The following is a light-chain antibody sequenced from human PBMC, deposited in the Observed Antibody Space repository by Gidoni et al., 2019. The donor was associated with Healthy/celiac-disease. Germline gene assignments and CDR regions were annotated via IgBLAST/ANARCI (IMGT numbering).Light chain of an antibody. CDR2: GAS. CDR3: QQYNNCPQT. Sequence: EIVMTQSPATLSVSPGERATLSCRASQSVSSNLAWYQQKPGQAPRLLIYGASTRATGIPAWFSGSGSGTEFTLTISSLQSEDFAVYYCQQYNNCPQTFGQGTKVEIK. V-gene: IGKV3-15*01. CDR1: QSVSSN. J-gene: IGKJ1*01.